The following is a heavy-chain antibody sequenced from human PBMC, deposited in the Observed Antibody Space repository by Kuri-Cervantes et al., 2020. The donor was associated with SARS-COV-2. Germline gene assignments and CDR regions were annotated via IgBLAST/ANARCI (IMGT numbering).Heavy chain of an antibody. V-gene: IGHV3-30*18. Sequence: GESLKISCAASGFNFSRTDMHWVRQAPGKGLEWVAVISHDGKNKKCIASGKGRFTISRDNSQNTLYLHMKSLRSEDTAMYYCAKAALGYCSGGSCYNNWFDPWGQGTLVTVSS. J-gene: IGHJ5*02. CDR2: ISHDGKNK. CDR3: AKAALGYCSGGSCYNNWFDP. CDR1: GFNFSRTD. D-gene: IGHD2-15*01.